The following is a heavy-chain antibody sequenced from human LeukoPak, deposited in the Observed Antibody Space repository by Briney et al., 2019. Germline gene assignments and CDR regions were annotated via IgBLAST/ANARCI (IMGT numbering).Heavy chain of an antibody. D-gene: IGHD6-13*01. Sequence: PSETLSLTCTVSGDSISSYYWGWIRQPPGKGLEWIGSIYYSGSTYYNPSLKSRVTISVDTSKNQFSLKLSSVTAADTAVYYCARLPSQQLAPCYFDYWGQGTLVTVSS. CDR3: ARLPSQQLAPCYFDY. CDR2: IYYSGST. CDR1: GDSISSYY. J-gene: IGHJ4*02. V-gene: IGHV4-39*01.